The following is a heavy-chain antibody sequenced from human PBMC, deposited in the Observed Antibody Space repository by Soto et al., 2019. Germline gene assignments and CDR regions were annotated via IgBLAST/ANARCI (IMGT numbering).Heavy chain of an antibody. CDR3: VKDQSINWYSGHFRH. CDR2: INWNSGSI. Sequence: EVQLVESGGGLVQPGRSLRLSCAASGFTFDDYAMHWVRQVPGKGLEWVSGINWNSGSIGYGDSVKGRFAISRDNAKNSLHLPMNSLSAEDTAFYYCVKDQSINWYSGHFRHWGQGTLVTVSS. D-gene: IGHD6-13*01. CDR1: GFTFDDYA. J-gene: IGHJ1*01. V-gene: IGHV3-9*01.